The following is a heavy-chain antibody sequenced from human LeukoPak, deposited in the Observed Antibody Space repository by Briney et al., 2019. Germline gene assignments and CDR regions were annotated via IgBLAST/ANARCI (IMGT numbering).Heavy chain of an antibody. CDR3: AGGGSGGTWYAFDI. CDR1: GFTFTSYA. D-gene: IGHD1-26*01. J-gene: IGHJ3*02. CDR2: IYSGGST. V-gene: IGHV3-53*01. Sequence: GGSLRLSCAASGFTFTSYAMSRVRQAPGKGLEWVSVIYSGGSTYYADSVKGRFTISRDNSKNTLYLQMNSLRAEDTAVYYCAGGGSGGTWYAFDIWGQGTMVTVSS.